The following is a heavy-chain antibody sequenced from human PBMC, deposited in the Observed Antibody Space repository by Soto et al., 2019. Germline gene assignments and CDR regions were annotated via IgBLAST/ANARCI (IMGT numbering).Heavy chain of an antibody. J-gene: IGHJ4*02. D-gene: IGHD3-22*01. CDR2: IKEDGGKT. V-gene: IGHV3-7*04. CDR3: SGDYYGPGPD. CDR1: GLTLSRYW. Sequence: EVQLVESGGGLVQPGGSLRLSCVASGLTLSRYWMSWVRQAPGNGLEWVANIKEDGGKTYYVDSVKGRFTISRDNAKNSVYLQMNSLRVEDTAVYYCSGDYYGPGPDWGQGTLVIVSS.